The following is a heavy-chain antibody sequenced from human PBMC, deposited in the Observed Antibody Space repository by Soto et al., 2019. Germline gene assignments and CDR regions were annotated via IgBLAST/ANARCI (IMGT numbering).Heavy chain of an antibody. D-gene: IGHD3-16*01. Sequence: SETLSLTCTVSGGSISSTSYYWGWIRQPPGKGLEWIGSIYYSGRTYHNPSLKSRVTISVDTSKNQFSLKLSSVTAADTAVYYCATYPRGHYFDYWGQGTLVTVSS. J-gene: IGHJ4*02. V-gene: IGHV4-39*01. CDR1: GGSISSTSYY. CDR2: IYYSGRT. CDR3: ATYPRGHYFDY.